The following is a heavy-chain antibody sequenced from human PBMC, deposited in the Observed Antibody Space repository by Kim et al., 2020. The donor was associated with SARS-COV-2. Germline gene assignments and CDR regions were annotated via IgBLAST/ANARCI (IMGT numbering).Heavy chain of an antibody. CDR2: INHSGST. CDR1: GGSFSGYY. V-gene: IGHV4-34*01. D-gene: IGHD6-13*01. CDR3: AGKRSTGAY. Sequence: SETLSLTCAVYGGSFSGYYWSWIRQPPGKGLEWIGEINHSGSTNYNPSLKSRVTISVDTSKNQFSLKLSSVTAADTAVYYCAGKRSTGAYWGQGTLVTVSS. J-gene: IGHJ4*02.